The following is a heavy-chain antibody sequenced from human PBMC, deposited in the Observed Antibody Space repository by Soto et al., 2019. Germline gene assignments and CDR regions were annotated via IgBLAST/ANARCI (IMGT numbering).Heavy chain of an antibody. CDR3: VLETGYSSSPYYYGMDV. Sequence: PGGSLRLSCAASAFTFSSYNMNWVRQAPGQGLEWISYISSSSGTIYYADSVKGRLTVSRDNARNSLYLQMNSLRAEDTAVYYCVLETGYSSSPYYYGMDVWGQGTTVTV. J-gene: IGHJ6*02. CDR1: AFTFSSYN. V-gene: IGHV3-48*01. D-gene: IGHD6-6*01. CDR2: ISSSSGTI.